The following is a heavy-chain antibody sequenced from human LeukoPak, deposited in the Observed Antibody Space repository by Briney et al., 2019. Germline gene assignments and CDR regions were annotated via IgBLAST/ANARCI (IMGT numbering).Heavy chain of an antibody. CDR3: ARDIVVVPAAALQGGWFDP. Sequence: SETLSLTCAVSGGSISSSNWWSWVRQPPGKGLEWIGEIYHSGSTNYNPSLKSRVTISVDKSKNQFSLKLSSVTAADTAVYYCARDIVVVPAAALQGGWFDPWGQGTLVTVSS. J-gene: IGHJ5*02. CDR2: IYHSGST. CDR1: GGSISSSNW. D-gene: IGHD2-2*01. V-gene: IGHV4-4*02.